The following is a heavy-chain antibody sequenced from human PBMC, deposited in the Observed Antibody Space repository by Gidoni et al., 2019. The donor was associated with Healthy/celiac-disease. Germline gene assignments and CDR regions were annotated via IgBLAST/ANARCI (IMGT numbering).Heavy chain of an antibody. Sequence: CAASGFTFDDYAMHWVRQAPGKGLEWVSGISWNSGSIGYADSVKGRFTISRDNAKNSLYLQMNSLRAEDTALYYCAKVKYYYDSSSQFDYWGQGTLVTVSS. D-gene: IGHD3-22*01. CDR3: AKVKYYYDSSSQFDY. J-gene: IGHJ4*02. CDR2: ISWNSGSI. V-gene: IGHV3-9*01. CDR1: GFTFDDYA.